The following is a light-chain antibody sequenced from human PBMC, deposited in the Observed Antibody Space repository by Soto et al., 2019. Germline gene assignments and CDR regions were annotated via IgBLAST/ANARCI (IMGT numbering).Light chain of an antibody. Sequence: QSVLTQPPSASGTPGQRVTISCSGSSSNIGSNTVNWYQQLPGTAPKLLIYSNNQRPSGVPDRFSGSKSGTSASLAISGLQSEDDVDYYCAAWDDSLNGVVFGGGTKVTVL. CDR2: SNN. CDR3: AAWDDSLNGVV. V-gene: IGLV1-44*01. J-gene: IGLJ2*01. CDR1: SSNIGSNT.